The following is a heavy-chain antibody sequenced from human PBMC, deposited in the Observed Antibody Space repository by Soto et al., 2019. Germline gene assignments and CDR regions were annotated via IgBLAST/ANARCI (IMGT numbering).Heavy chain of an antibody. J-gene: IGHJ4*02. Sequence: ASVKVCCKASGYTFTSYGISWVRQAPGRGLERMGWISAYNGNTNYAQKLQGRVTMTTDTSTSTAYMELRSLRSDDTAVYYCAREESALLWVGELLPQDYWGQGTLVAVSS. V-gene: IGHV1-18*01. CDR3: AREESALLWVGELLPQDY. CDR1: GYTFTSYG. D-gene: IGHD3-10*01. CDR2: ISAYNGNT.